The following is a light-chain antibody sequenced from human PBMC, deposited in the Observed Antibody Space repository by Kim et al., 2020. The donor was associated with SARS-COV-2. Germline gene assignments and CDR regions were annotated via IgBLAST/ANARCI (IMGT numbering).Light chain of an antibody. Sequence: QLVLTQSPSASASLGASVKLTCTLSSGHSSYAIAWHQQQPEKGPRYLMKLNSDGSHSKGDGIPDRFSGSSSGAERYLTISSLQCEDEADYYCQTWGTGIAVFGGGTQLTVL. CDR3: QTWGTGIAV. J-gene: IGLJ7*01. CDR1: SGHSSYA. CDR2: LNSDGSH. V-gene: IGLV4-69*01.